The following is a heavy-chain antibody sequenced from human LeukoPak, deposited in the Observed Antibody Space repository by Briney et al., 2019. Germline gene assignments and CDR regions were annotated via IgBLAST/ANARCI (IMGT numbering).Heavy chain of an antibody. CDR1: GGTFSSYA. Sequence: SVKVSCKASGGTFSSYAISWVRQAPGQGLEWMGGIIPIFGTANYAQKFQGRVTITADESTSTAYMELSSLRSEDTAVYYCARVYERRGALDIWGQGTMVTVSS. CDR3: ARVYERRGALDI. D-gene: IGHD1-1*01. CDR2: IIPIFGTA. V-gene: IGHV1-69*01. J-gene: IGHJ3*02.